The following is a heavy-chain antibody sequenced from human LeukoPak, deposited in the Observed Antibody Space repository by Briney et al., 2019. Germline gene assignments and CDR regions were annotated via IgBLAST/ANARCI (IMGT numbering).Heavy chain of an antibody. CDR3: ARASLLVGATRVSLDY. V-gene: IGHV1-18*01. J-gene: IGHJ4*02. CDR2: ISAYNGNT. D-gene: IGHD1-26*01. Sequence: ASVKVSCKASGYTFTSYGISWVRQAPGQGLEWMGWISAYNGNTNYAQKPQGRVTMTTDTSTSTAYMELRSLRSDDTAVYYCARASLLVGATRVSLDYWGQGTLVTVSS. CDR1: GYTFTSYG.